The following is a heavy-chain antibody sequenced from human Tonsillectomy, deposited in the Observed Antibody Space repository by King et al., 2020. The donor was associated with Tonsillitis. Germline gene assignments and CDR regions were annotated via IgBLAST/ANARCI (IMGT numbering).Heavy chain of an antibody. J-gene: IGHJ6*02. V-gene: IGHV3-11*01. Sequence: VQLVESGGGLVKPGGSLRLSCAASGFTFSDYYMSWIRQAPGKGLEWVSYISSSGSTIYYADSVKGRFTISRDNAKNSLYLQMNSLRAEDTAGYYCAREYYSNNRYYYYYYGMDVWGQGTTVTVSS. CDR3: AREYYSNNRYYYYYYGMDV. CDR2: ISSSGSTI. D-gene: IGHD4-11*01. CDR1: GFTFSDYY.